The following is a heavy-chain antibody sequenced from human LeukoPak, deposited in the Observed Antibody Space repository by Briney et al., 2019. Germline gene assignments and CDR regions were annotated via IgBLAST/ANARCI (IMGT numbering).Heavy chain of an antibody. J-gene: IGHJ4*02. V-gene: IGHV1-2*02. CDR3: ARDGVYSSGWYVDY. Sequence: ASVTVSCTASGYTFTGYYMHWVRQAPGQGLEWMGWINPNSGGTNYAQKFQGRVTMTRDTSISTAYMELSRLRSDDTAVYYCARDGVYSSGWYVDYWGQGTLVTVSS. CDR1: GYTFTGYY. CDR2: INPNSGGT. D-gene: IGHD6-19*01.